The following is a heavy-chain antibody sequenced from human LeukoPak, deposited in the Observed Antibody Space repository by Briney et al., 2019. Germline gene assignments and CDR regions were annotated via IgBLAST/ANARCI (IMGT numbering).Heavy chain of an antibody. V-gene: IGHV3-23*01. CDR1: GFTFSSYA. J-gene: IGHJ4*02. Sequence: GGSLRLSCAASGFTFSSYAMSWVRQAPGQGLELVSAISGSCGSTYYADSVKRRFTSYRDNSKNPLYLQMNSLRGEDTAVYYCAKEPGIAAAGPHDYWGQGTLVTVSS. CDR2: ISGSCGST. D-gene: IGHD6-13*01. CDR3: AKEPGIAAAGPHDY.